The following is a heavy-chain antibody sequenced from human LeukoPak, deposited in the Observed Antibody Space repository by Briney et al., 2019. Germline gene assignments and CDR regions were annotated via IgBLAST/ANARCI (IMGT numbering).Heavy chain of an antibody. CDR2: ISSSSSYI. CDR1: GFTFSSYT. J-gene: IGHJ6*02. Sequence: NPGGSLRLSCAASGFTFSSYTMNWVRQVPGKGLEWVSSISSSSSYIYYADSVKGRLTISRDNAKNSLYLQMNSLRAEDTAVYYCARDPTPRYCSGGSCYTHYGMDVWGQGTTVTVSS. CDR3: ARDPTPRYCSGGSCYTHYGMDV. D-gene: IGHD2-15*01. V-gene: IGHV3-21*01.